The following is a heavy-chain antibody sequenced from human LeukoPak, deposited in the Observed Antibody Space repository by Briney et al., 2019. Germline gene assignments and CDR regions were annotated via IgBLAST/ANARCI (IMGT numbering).Heavy chain of an antibody. D-gene: IGHD3-3*01. CDR3: ARDRGTYYDFWSGYSPFDY. J-gene: IGHJ4*02. CDR1: GYTLTELS. CDR2: FDPEDGET. Sequence: ASVKVSCKVSGYTLTELSMHWVRQAPGKGLEWMGGFDPEDGETIYAQKFQGRVTMTEDTSTDTAYMELSSLRSEDTAVYYCARDRGTYYDFWSGYSPFDYWGQGTLVTVSS. V-gene: IGHV1-24*01.